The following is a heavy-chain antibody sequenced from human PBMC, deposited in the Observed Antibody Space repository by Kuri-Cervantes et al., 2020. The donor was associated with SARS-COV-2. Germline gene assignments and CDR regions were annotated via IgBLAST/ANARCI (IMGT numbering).Heavy chain of an antibody. Sequence: GESLKISCAASGYTFDDYGMSWVRHAPGKGLEWVSGINRRDTGTGYADSVKGRFTISSDNAKNSVYLQMTSLSAEDTALYHCARGAPYYDSSSYPEWFDPWGQGTLVTVSS. CDR3: ARGAPYYDSSSYPEWFDP. V-gene: IGHV3-20*01. J-gene: IGHJ5*02. CDR1: GYTFDDYG. CDR2: INRRDTGT. D-gene: IGHD3-22*01.